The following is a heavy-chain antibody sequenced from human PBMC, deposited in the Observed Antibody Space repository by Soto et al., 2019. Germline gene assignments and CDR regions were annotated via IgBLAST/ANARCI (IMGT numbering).Heavy chain of an antibody. D-gene: IGHD2-15*01. CDR3: ASHCSGGSCYSRDY. CDR1: GGSISSGGYY. Sequence: SETLSLTCTVSGGSISSGGYYWSWIRQHPGKGLEWIGYIYYSGSTYYNPSLKSRVTISVDTSKNQFSLKLSSVTAADTAVYYCASHCSGGSCYSRDYWGQGXLVTVSS. CDR2: IYYSGST. V-gene: IGHV4-31*03. J-gene: IGHJ4*02.